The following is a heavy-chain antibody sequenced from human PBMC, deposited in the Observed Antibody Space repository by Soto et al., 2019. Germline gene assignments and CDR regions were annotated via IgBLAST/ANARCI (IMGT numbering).Heavy chain of an antibody. V-gene: IGHV1-69*01. CDR3: ARGVNYDSSGYYSLY. Sequence: QVQLVQSGAEVKKPGSSVKVSCKASGGTFSTYAIDWVRQAPGQGLEGMGGIIPLFGTAKYAQNFQGRITITADESTNTAYMELKSLRSQDTAVYYCARGVNYDSSGYYSLYWGQGTLVTVSS. CDR1: GGTFSTYA. CDR2: IIPLFGTA. D-gene: IGHD3-22*01. J-gene: IGHJ4*02.